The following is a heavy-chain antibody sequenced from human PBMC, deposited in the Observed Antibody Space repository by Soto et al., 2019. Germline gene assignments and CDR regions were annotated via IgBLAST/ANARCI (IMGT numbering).Heavy chain of an antibody. D-gene: IGHD6-13*01. J-gene: IGHJ3*02. Sequence: ASVTVSCKASGYTFTSYGIIWVRQAPGQGLEWMGWISAYNGNTNYAQKFQGRVTMTRDTSTSTVFLELSSLRSGDTAVYFCARDLYSTSWYVRAFDMWGQGTMVTVSS. CDR2: ISAYNGNT. V-gene: IGHV1-18*01. CDR1: GYTFTSYG. CDR3: ARDLYSTSWYVRAFDM.